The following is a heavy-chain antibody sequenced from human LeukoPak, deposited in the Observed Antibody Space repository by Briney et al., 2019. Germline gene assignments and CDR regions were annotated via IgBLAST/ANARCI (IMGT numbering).Heavy chain of an antibody. CDR1: GYSISSGYY. Sequence: SETLSLTCTVSGYSISSGYYWGWIRQPPGKGLEWIGSIYHSGSTYYNPSLKSRVTISVDTSKNQFSLKLSSVTAADTAVYYCARRLWFGPSNWFDPWGQGTLVTVSS. J-gene: IGHJ5*02. CDR3: ARRLWFGPSNWFDP. D-gene: IGHD3-10*01. CDR2: IYHSGST. V-gene: IGHV4-38-2*02.